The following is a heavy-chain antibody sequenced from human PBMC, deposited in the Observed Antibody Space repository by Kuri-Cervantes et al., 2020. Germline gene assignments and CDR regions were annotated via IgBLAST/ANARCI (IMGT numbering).Heavy chain of an antibody. CDR2: SSVYNGDT. CDR3: ASSTSLHGNVDY. J-gene: IGHJ4*02. CDR1: GYTFTELS. Sequence: ASVKVSCKVSGYTFTELSMHWVRQAPGKGLEWMGWSSVYNGDTNCAQKFQGRVTLTSDRSSNTVAMELRSLRSDDTAVYYCASSTSLHGNVDYWGQGTLVTVSS. D-gene: IGHD6-6*01. V-gene: IGHV1-24*01.